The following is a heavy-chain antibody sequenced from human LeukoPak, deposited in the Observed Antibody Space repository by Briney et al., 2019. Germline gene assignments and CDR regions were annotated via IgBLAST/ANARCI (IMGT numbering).Heavy chain of an antibody. CDR1: GFTFDDYA. V-gene: IGHV3-9*01. D-gene: IGHD4-23*01. J-gene: IGHJ4*02. CDR3: ARQVVSFDPFDY. CDR2: ISWNSGSI. Sequence: PGGSLRLSCAASGFTFDDYAMHWVRQAPGKGLEWVSGISWNSGSIGYADSVKGRFTISRDNAKNSLYLQMNSLRAEDTAVYYCARQVVSFDPFDYWGQGTLVTVSS.